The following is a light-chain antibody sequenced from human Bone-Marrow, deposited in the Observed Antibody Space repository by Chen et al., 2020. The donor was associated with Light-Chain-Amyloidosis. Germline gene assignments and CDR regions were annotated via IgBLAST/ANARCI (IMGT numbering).Light chain of an antibody. CDR2: EDD. CDR1: SGSIATNY. V-gene: IGLV6-57*01. Sequence: NFTLTQTHSVSESPGKTVITSCTRSSGSIATNYVQWYQQRPGRSPTTVIYEDDQRPSGVPDRFSGSIDRSSNSASLTISGLKTEDEADYYCQSYQGSSQGVFGGGTKLTVL. J-gene: IGLJ3*02. CDR3: QSYQGSSQGV.